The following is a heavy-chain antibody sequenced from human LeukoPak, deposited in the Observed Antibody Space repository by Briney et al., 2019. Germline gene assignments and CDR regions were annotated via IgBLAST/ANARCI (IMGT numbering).Heavy chain of an antibody. CDR1: GFTFSNYW. Sequence: GGSLRLSCAASGFTFSNYWMGWVRQAPGKGLEWVANIKEDGSEKNYVDSVKGRFTISRDNAKKSLYPQMNSLRAEDTAVYYCANVPGDYWGQGTLVTVSS. CDR2: IKEDGSEK. J-gene: IGHJ4*02. V-gene: IGHV3-7*02. D-gene: IGHD6-6*01. CDR3: ANVPGDY.